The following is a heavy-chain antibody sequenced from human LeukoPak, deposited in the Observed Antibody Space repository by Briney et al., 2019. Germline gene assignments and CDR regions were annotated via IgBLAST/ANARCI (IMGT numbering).Heavy chain of an antibody. J-gene: IGHJ5*02. CDR2: IIPIFGTA. CDR1: GRTFSSYA. V-gene: IGHV1-69*05. D-gene: IGHD2-2*02. Sequence: GASVKVSCKASGRTFSSYAISWVRQAPGQGLEWMGGIIPIFGTANYAQKFQGRVTITTDESTSTAYMELSSLRSEDTAVYYCARAISSTSCYTCWFDPWGQGTLVTVSS. CDR3: ARAISSTSCYTCWFDP.